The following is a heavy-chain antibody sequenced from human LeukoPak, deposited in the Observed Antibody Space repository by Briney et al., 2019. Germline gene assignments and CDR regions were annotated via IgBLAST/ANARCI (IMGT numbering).Heavy chain of an antibody. CDR2: ISSGGTTI. CDR3: ARVEDTATRGFYFDY. Sequence: PGGSLRLSCAASGFTFSSYEVNWVRQAPGKGLEWVSYISSGGTTIYYADSVKGRFTISRDNAKNSLYLQMNSLRAEDTAVYYCARVEDTATRGFYFDYWGQGTLVTVSS. J-gene: IGHJ4*02. CDR1: GFTFSSYE. D-gene: IGHD5-18*01. V-gene: IGHV3-48*03.